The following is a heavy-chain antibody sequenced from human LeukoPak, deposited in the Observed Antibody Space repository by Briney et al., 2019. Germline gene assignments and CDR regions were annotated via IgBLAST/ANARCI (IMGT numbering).Heavy chain of an antibody. CDR2: IRGDGATR. D-gene: IGHD3-10*01. CDR1: GFTFNTYA. CDR3: ATDPYYGSGSPSPPYFDY. V-gene: IGHV3-23*01. J-gene: IGHJ4*02. Sequence: GGSLRLSCAASGFTFNTYAMTWVRQAPGKGLEWVSAIRGDGATRFYADSVKGRFTVSRDNSKNTVYLQMNSLRAEDTAVYYCATDPYYGSGSPSPPYFDYWGQGTLVTVSS.